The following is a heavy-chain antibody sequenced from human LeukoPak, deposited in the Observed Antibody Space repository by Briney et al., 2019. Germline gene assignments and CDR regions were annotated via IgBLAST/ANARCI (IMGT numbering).Heavy chain of an antibody. D-gene: IGHD5-12*01. V-gene: IGHV1-8*03. CDR3: ARRDSGWDAFDI. J-gene: IGHJ3*02. CDR2: MNPNSGNT. CDR1: GYTFTSYD. Sequence: ASVKVSCKASGYTFTSYDINWVRQATGQGLEWMGWMNPNSGNTGYAQKFQGRVTITRNTSISTAYMELSRLRSDDTAVYYCARRDSGWDAFDIWGQGTMVTVSS.